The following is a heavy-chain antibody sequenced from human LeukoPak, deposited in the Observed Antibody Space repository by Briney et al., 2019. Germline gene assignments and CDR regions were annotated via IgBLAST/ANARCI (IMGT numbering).Heavy chain of an antibody. CDR3: ARPSYYDSRIDP. CDR1: GGSIIGGECC. D-gene: IGHD3-22*01. Sequence: PSETLSLTCTGSGGSIIGGECCWRWIRQPPGKGLEWIAYMYYSGSTYYNPSLKSRVTMSADTSKNQLSLKLSSVTAADTAVYYCARPSYYDSRIDPWGQGTLVTVSS. J-gene: IGHJ5*02. V-gene: IGHV4-30-4*01. CDR2: MYYSGST.